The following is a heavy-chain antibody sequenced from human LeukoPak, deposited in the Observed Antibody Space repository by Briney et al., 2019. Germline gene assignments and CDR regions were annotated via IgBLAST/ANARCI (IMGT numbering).Heavy chain of an antibody. J-gene: IGHJ4*02. Sequence: SETLSLTCAVSGGSINSDYRSWIRQPPGKRLEWIGFMYHTGTTNLNPSFKSRVTISLASSKSYFSLSLNSVTAADTAVYYCARHADRKWDLPGSFDSWGQGVRVAVSS. CDR2: MYHTGTT. CDR1: GGSINSDY. V-gene: IGHV4-59*08. CDR3: ARHADRKWDLPGSFDS. D-gene: IGHD1-26*01.